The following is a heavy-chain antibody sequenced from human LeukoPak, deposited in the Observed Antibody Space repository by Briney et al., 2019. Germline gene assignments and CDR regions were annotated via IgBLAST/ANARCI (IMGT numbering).Heavy chain of an antibody. J-gene: IGHJ4*02. D-gene: IGHD6-19*01. Sequence: KPSQTLSLTCVVSGDSVSSKNGAWHWLRQSPSRGLELLGRTYYRSKWYNDYAESMEGRMTISQDTSKNQYSLHLNSVTPDDTAVYYCARDFGTTGWHTFDYWGQGTLVTVSS. CDR1: GDSVSSKNGA. CDR3: ARDFGTTGWHTFDY. CDR2: TYYRSKWYN. V-gene: IGHV6-1*01.